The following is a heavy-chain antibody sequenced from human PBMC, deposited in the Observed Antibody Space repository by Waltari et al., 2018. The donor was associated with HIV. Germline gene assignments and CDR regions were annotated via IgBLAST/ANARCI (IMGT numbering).Heavy chain of an antibody. D-gene: IGHD1-26*01. J-gene: IGHJ5*02. V-gene: IGHV3-15*01. CDR1: GFSFSTAW. Sequence: EVQLVESGGGLVKPGGSLRVSCVGSGFSFSTAWLTWVRQAPGKGLEWVGRIKSKSDGGTTENAAPVKGRFTISRDDSKNTLFLQMNSLKTEDTAVYYCTTVAVGAAFGGSWGQGTLVTVSS. CDR3: TTVAVGAAFGGS. CDR2: IKSKSDGGTT.